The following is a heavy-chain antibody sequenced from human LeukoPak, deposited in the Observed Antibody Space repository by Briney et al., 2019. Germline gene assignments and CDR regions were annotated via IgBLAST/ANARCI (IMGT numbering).Heavy chain of an antibody. D-gene: IGHD5-24*01. CDR3: ARSRDRYNSDLFS. J-gene: IGHJ2*01. Sequence: SETLSLTCTVSGGSISRYYWSWIRQPPGKGLEWIGYIYTSGSTNYNPSLKSRVTISVDTSKNQFSLKLSSVTAADTAVYYCARSRDRYNSDLFSWGRGTLVTVSS. CDR1: GGSISRYY. V-gene: IGHV4-4*09. CDR2: IYTSGST.